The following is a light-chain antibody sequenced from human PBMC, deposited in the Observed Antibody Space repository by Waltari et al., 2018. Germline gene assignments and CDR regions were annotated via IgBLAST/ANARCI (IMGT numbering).Light chain of an antibody. CDR3: QQYYSTPPT. J-gene: IGKJ2*01. V-gene: IGKV4-1*01. Sequence: DIVMTQSPDSLAVSLGEGATVNCKSSQTVFYSSTNKNYLAWYQQKPGQPPKRLLYWASTRESGVPDRFSGSGSETDFTLTISSLQAEDVAVYYCQQYYSTPPTFGQGTKLEI. CDR2: WAS. CDR1: QTVFYSSTNKNY.